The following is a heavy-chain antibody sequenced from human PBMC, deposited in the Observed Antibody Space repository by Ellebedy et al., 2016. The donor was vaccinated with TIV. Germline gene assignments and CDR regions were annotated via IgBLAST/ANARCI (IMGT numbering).Heavy chain of an antibody. CDR2: IYYSGST. V-gene: IGHV4-59*01. J-gene: IGHJ5*02. Sequence: MPSETLSLTCTVSGDYISNYYWSWIRQPPGKGLKWIGYIYYSGSTKYNPSLKSRVTISRDTSNSQFSLNLSSVTATDTAVYYCARGALVPAAIIWFDPWGQGTLVTVSS. CDR3: ARGALVPAAIIWFDP. CDR1: GDYISNYY. D-gene: IGHD2-2*02.